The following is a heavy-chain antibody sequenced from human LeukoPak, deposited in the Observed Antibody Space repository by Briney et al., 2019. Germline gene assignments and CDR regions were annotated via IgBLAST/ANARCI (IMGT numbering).Heavy chain of an antibody. CDR2: INQDESRK. J-gene: IGHJ4*02. V-gene: IGHV3-7*01. D-gene: IGHD1-1*01. CDR1: GFTFSRFW. Sequence: PGGSLRLSCAASGFTFSRFWMSWVRQAPGKGLEWVASINQDESRKHYADSVKGRFTISRDNAKYSLLLQMNSLRAEDTAVYFCAKLRNEGTTYDHWGQGALVTVSS. CDR3: AKLRNEGTTYDH.